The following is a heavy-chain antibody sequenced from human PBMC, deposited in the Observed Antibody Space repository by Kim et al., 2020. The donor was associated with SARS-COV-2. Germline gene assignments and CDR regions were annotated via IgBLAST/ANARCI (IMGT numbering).Heavy chain of an antibody. J-gene: IGHJ4*02. Sequence: GGSLRLSCAASGFTFSSYAMTWVRQAPGLGLEWVSTISGSGGSTYYADSLKGRFTISRDNTKNTLYLQINSLRDEDTAVYYCAKDRDIAVAGSMTVDYGGQGALKAVSS. CDR3: AKDRDIAVAGSMTVDY. CDR2: ISGSGGST. V-gene: IGHV3-23*01. D-gene: IGHD6-19*01. CDR1: GFTFSSYA.